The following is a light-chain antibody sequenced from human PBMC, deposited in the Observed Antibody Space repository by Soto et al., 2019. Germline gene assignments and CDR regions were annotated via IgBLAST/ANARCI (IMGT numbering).Light chain of an antibody. Sequence: EIVMTQSPATLSVSPGERATLSCRASQSVSSNLAWYQQKPGQAPRLLIYGASTRATGIPARFSVSGSGTEFSLTLSSLQSEDFAVYYCQQYNNWPPIPFGQGTRLEI. CDR1: QSVSSN. V-gene: IGKV3-15*01. CDR2: GAS. J-gene: IGKJ5*01. CDR3: QQYNNWPPIP.